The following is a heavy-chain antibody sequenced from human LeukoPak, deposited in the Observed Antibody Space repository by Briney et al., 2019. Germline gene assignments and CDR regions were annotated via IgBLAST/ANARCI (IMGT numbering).Heavy chain of an antibody. CDR3: AKVATGYCSSTSCYTQPY. CDR2: ISGSGGST. Sequence: GRSLRLSCAASGFTFSSYAMSWVRQAPGKGLEWVSAISGSGGSTYYADSVKGRFTISRDNSKNTLYLQMNSLRAEDAAVYYCAKVATGYCSSTSCYTQPYWGQGTLVTVSS. V-gene: IGHV3-23*01. D-gene: IGHD2-2*02. CDR1: GFTFSSYA. J-gene: IGHJ4*02.